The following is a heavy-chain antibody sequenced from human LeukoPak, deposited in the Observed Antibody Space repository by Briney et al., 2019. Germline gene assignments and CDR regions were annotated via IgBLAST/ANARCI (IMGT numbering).Heavy chain of an antibody. CDR1: GYTFIGHY. CDR2: ISAHNGNT. V-gene: IGHV1-18*04. J-gene: IGHJ3*02. Sequence: ASVKVSCKASGYTFIGHYMYWVRQAPGQGLEWMGWISAHNGNTNYAQNLQGRVTMTTDTSTSTAYMELRSLRSDDTAVYYCARGSANPRSGAFDIWGQGTMVTVSS. D-gene: IGHD3-10*01. CDR3: ARGSANPRSGAFDI.